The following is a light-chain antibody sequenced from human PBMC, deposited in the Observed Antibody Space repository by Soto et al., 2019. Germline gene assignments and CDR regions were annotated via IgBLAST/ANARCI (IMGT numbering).Light chain of an antibody. V-gene: IGKV3-20*01. Sequence: ETVLTQSPGTLSLSPGERATLSCRASQSLGSDYLAWYQQKPGQAPRLLIYAVSSRATDIPDRFSGSGSGTDFTLTISRLAQEDFAMYYCQLYGTSRTFGQGTKVEI. CDR2: AVS. CDR1: QSLGSDY. CDR3: QLYGTSRT. J-gene: IGKJ1*01.